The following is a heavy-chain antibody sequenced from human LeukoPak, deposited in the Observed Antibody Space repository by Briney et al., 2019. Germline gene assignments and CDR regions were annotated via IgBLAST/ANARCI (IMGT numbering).Heavy chain of an antibody. D-gene: IGHD2-2*01. V-gene: IGHV3-74*01. Sequence: PGGSLRLSCEGSGFTFSDYWMHWVRQAPGKGLVWVSRINTDGSSTTYADSVKGRFNVSRDNARNTLYLQMNSLRAEDTAVYYCARGPFSSSVGTGAYWGQGTLVTVSS. CDR1: GFTFSDYW. J-gene: IGHJ4*02. CDR3: ARGPFSSSVGTGAY. CDR2: INTDGSST.